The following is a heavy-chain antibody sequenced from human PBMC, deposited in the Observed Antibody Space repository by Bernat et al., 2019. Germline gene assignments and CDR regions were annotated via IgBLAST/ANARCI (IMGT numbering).Heavy chain of an antibody. V-gene: IGHV4-31*03. CDR1: GGSISSGGYY. CDR2: IYYSGST. Sequence: QVQLQESGPGLVKPSQTLSLTCTVSGGSISSGGYYWSWIRQHPGKGLEWIGYIYYSGSTYYNPSLKSRVTISVDTSKNQFSLKLSSVTAADTAVYYCAREKVAVTAGHDDAFDIWGQGTMVTVSS. D-gene: IGHD6-19*01. J-gene: IGHJ3*02. CDR3: AREKVAVTAGHDDAFDI.